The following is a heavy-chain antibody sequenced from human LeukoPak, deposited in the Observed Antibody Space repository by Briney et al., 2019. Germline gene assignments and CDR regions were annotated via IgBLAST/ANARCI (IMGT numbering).Heavy chain of an antibody. CDR2: IYPSGST. V-gene: IGHV4-4*07. CDR1: GGSIRSYY. D-gene: IGHD2-21*01. CDR3: ARAASGLLLY. Sequence: SETLSLTCTVSGGSIRSYYWTWIRQPAGKGLEWIGRIYPSGSTNYNPSLQGRVTMSVDTSKNQFSLKLSSVTAADTAIYYCARAASGLLLYWGQGTLVTVSS. J-gene: IGHJ4*02.